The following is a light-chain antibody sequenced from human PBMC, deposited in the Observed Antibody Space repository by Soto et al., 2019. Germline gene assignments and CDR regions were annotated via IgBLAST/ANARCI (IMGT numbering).Light chain of an antibody. CDR2: GAS. Sequence: IVLTQSPGTLSLSPGERGTLSCRASQSVSSNLAWYQQKPGQAPRLLIYGASSRATGIPDRFSGSGSGTEFTLTLSRLEPEEFAVYYCQQYGSSSWTFGQGTKVDIK. V-gene: IGKV3-20*01. CDR1: QSVSSN. J-gene: IGKJ1*01. CDR3: QQYGSSSWT.